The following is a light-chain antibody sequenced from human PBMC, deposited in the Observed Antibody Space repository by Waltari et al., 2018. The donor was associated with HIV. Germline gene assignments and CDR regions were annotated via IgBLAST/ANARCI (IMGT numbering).Light chain of an antibody. Sequence: DIQMTQSPSSLSASVGDRVTITFRASQGISNSLAWYQQKPGKVPQLLISAASTLLPRGPSRFTVSGSEKEFTRTSSSLLPEDVATYDGRKYKRSLWTFGPGTTVEIK. V-gene: IGKV1-27*01. CDR1: QGISNS. CDR2: AAS. J-gene: IGKJ1*01. CDR3: RKYKRSLWT.